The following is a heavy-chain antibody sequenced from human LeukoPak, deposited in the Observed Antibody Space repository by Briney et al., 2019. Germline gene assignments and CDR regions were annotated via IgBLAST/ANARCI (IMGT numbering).Heavy chain of an antibody. CDR3: ARGSGSFSGGFDY. CDR1: GFTFSSYG. D-gene: IGHD1-26*01. CDR2: IWSDGSNK. Sequence: GGSLRLSCAASGFTFSSYGMHWVRQTPGKGLEWVAIIWSDGSNKYYADSVKGRFTISRDNSKNTLYLQMNSPRAEDTAVYYCARGSGSFSGGFDYWGQGTLVTVSS. J-gene: IGHJ4*02. V-gene: IGHV3-33*01.